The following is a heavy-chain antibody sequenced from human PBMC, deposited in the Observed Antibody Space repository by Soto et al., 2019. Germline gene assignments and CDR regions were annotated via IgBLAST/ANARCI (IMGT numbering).Heavy chain of an antibody. CDR2: ISYDGSKK. V-gene: IGHV3-30-3*01. J-gene: IGHJ4*02. CDR3: ARVSRAMIVVVITVSFDY. CDR1: GFTFSTYA. D-gene: IGHD3-22*01. Sequence: QVQLVESGGGVVQPGRSLRLSCAASGFTFSTYAMHWVRQAPGKGLEWVAVISYDGSKKYYADSVKGRFTISRDNSKNTLYLQMNGLRTEDTAVYYCARVSRAMIVVVITVSFDYWGQGTLVTVSS.